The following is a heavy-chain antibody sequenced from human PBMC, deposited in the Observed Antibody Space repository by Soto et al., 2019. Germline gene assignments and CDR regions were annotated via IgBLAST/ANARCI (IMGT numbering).Heavy chain of an antibody. CDR2: IYYSGST. J-gene: IGHJ3*02. CDR3: ARFHDQYYYDSSGPDAFDI. V-gene: IGHV4-30-4*01. CDR1: GGSISSGDYY. D-gene: IGHD3-22*01. Sequence: SETLSLTCTVSGGSISSGDYYWSWIRQPPGKGLEWIGYIYYSGSTYYNPSLKSRVTISVDTSKNQFSLKLSSVTAADAAVYYCARFHDQYYYDSSGPDAFDIWGQGTMVTVSS.